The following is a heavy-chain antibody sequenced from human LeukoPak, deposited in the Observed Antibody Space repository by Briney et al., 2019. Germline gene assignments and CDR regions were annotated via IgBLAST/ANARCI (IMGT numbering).Heavy chain of an antibody. J-gene: IGHJ4*02. CDR1: GNSFSLGGYY. Sequence: SETLSLTCTVSGNSFSLGGYYWNWLRQPPGKGLEWIGYIYHSGDAHYNPSPKSRLTISLDKSKKQFSLNLSSVSAADTAMYYCASRSLEVAAAGYYFDYWGQGTLVTVSS. CDR3: ASRSLEVAAAGYYFDY. V-gene: IGHV4-30-2*01. D-gene: IGHD6-13*01. CDR2: IYHSGDA.